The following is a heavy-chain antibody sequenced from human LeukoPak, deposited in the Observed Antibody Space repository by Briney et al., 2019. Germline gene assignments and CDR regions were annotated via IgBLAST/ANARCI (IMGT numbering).Heavy chain of an antibody. Sequence: PGGSLRLSCAASGFTFRSFWMIWVRQAPGKGLEWVANIKQDGSGKHYVASVKGRFTISRDNAENSVYLQMDSLRAEDTAVYYCTRGYYYDTNGYLSQVWGQGTLVTVSS. J-gene: IGHJ4*02. V-gene: IGHV3-7*01. D-gene: IGHD3-22*01. CDR1: GFTFRSFW. CDR3: TRGYYYDTNGYLSQV. CDR2: IKQDGSGK.